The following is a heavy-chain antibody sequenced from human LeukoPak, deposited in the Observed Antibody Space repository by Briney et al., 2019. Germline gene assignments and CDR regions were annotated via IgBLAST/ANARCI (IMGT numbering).Heavy chain of an antibody. CDR1: GGSISSSPYS. Sequence: SETQSLTCTVSGGSISSSPYSWAWIRQPPGKGLEWIGYIYYSGSTNYNPSLKSRVTISVDTSKNQFSLKLSSVTAADTAVYYCARERYGSGSSNYYYYYMDVWGKGTTVTISS. CDR2: IYYSGST. V-gene: IGHV4-61*01. J-gene: IGHJ6*03. D-gene: IGHD3-10*01. CDR3: ARERYGSGSSNYYYYYMDV.